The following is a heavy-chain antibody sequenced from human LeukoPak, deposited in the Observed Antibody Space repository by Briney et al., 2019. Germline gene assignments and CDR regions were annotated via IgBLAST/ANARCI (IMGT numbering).Heavy chain of an antibody. CDR3: ARGYDNLRNTAFQH. J-gene: IGHJ1*01. CDR1: GGSISSYY. CDR2: IYTSGST. Sequence: PSETLSLTCTVSGGSISSYYWSWIRQPAGKGLEWIGRIYTSGSTNYNPSLKSRVTMSVDTSKNQFSLKLSSVTAADTAVYYCARGYDNLRNTAFQHWGQGTLVTVSS. V-gene: IGHV4-4*07. D-gene: IGHD3-22*01.